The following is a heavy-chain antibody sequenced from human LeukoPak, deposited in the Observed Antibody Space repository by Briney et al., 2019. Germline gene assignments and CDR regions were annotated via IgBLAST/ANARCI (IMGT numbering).Heavy chain of an antibody. D-gene: IGHD3-16*02. CDR1: GFTFDDCA. Sequence: SGGSLRLSCAASGFTFDDCAMHWVRQAPGKGLEWVSLISGDGGSTYYADSVKGRFTISRDNSKNSLYLQMNSLRTEDTALYYCAKDHRSYVWGSYRYTALFDYWGQGTLVTVSS. CDR3: AKDHRSYVWGSYRYTALFDY. V-gene: IGHV3-43*02. J-gene: IGHJ4*02. CDR2: ISGDGGST.